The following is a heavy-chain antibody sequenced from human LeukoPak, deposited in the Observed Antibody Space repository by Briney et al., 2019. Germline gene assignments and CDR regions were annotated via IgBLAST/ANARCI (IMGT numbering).Heavy chain of an antibody. Sequence: PPETLSLTCTVSGGSIGRYYWSWIRQPAGKGLEWIGRVFTTGSTTCNPSLKSRVTMSVDTSKNQFSLKLTSMAAADTAMYYCARALTTADFDYWGQGTLVTVSS. CDR2: VFTTGST. CDR1: GGSIGRYY. V-gene: IGHV4-4*07. J-gene: IGHJ4*02. D-gene: IGHD4-17*01. CDR3: ARALTTADFDY.